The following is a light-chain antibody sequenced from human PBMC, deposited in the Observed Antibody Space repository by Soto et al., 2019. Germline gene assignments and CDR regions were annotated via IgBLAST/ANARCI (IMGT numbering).Light chain of an antibody. Sequence: DIQMTQSPSTLSASVGDRVTITCRASQSISSWLAWYQQKPGKAPKLLIYDASSLESGVPSRFSGSGSGTEFTLTISSLQPDDFETYYCQQYNSCNWKFGKGTKVDI. CDR3: QQYNSCNWK. V-gene: IGKV1-5*01. CDR2: DAS. CDR1: QSISSW. J-gene: IGKJ1*01.